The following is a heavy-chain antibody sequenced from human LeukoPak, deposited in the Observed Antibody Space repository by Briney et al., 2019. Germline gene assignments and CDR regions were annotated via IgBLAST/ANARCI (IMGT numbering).Heavy chain of an antibody. CDR1: GFTLSSYS. CDR2: IGSSGSTV. CDR3: AKPLDD. Sequence: GGSLRLSCVASGFTLSSYSMNWVRHAPGKGLEWVSYIGSSGSTVNYADSVKGRFTISRDNSKNTRYLQMTSLRAEDRDVYYCAKPLDDWGQGTLVTVSS. J-gene: IGHJ4*02. V-gene: IGHV3-48*01.